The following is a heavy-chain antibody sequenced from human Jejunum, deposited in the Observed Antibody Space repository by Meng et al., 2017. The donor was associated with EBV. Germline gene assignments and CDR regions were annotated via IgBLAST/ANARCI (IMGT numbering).Heavy chain of an antibody. CDR1: GYTLTKYL. D-gene: IGHD6-19*01. J-gene: IGHJ4*02. V-gene: IGHV1-46*01. CDR3: AREQAGTYQFDY. CDR2: LNPSTTYI. Sequence: QVGLWQSGGEGKKPVASVVVSCKGTGYTLTKYLIHWVRQAPGQGLEWMGILNPSTTYIEYAKKFRGRVTMTKDTSTSTVYMELSSLKSEDTAVYYCAREQAGTYQFDYWGQGSLVTVSS.